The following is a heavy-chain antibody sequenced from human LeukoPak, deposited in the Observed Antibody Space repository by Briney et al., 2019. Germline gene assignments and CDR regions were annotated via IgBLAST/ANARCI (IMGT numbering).Heavy chain of an antibody. CDR1: GDSTNIYY. CDR3: ARRPYHYHGLDA. J-gene: IGHJ6*02. Sequence: SESLSLTCTISGDSTNIYYWNWIRQSPGKGLEWIAYFFYTGTTNYNPSLKSRVNMSVDTSKNQVFLTLWSVTAADTAVYYCARRPYHYHGLDAWGPGTTVIVSS. V-gene: IGHV4-59*08. CDR2: FFYTGTT.